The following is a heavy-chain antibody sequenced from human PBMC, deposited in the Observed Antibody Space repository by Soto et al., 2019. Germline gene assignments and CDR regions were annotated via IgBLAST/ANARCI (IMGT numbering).Heavy chain of an antibody. Sequence: ASVKVSCKASGYTFTSYYMHWVRQAPGQGLEWMGIINPSGGSTSYAQKFQGRVTMTRDTSTSTVYMELSSLRSEDTAVYYCAGYSSGWYGMDVWGQGTTVTVYS. CDR3: AGYSSGWYGMDV. CDR1: GYTFTSYY. J-gene: IGHJ6*02. D-gene: IGHD6-19*01. CDR2: INPSGGST. V-gene: IGHV1-46*01.